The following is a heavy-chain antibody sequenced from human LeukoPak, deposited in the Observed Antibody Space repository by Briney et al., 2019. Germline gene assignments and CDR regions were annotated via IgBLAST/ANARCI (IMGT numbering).Heavy chain of an antibody. J-gene: IGHJ4*02. V-gene: IGHV3-30*04. CDR1: GFTFSSYA. Sequence: QPGGSLRLSCAASGFTFSSYAMHWVRQAPGKGLEWVAVISYDGSNKYYADSVKGRFTISRDNSKNTLYLQMNSLRAEDTAVYYCARDGGYNLDYWGQGTLVTVSS. CDR2: ISYDGSNK. CDR3: ARDGGYNLDY. D-gene: IGHD5-24*01.